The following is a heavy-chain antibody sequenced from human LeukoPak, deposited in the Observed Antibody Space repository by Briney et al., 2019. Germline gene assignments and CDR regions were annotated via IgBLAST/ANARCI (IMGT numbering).Heavy chain of an antibody. Sequence: GGSLRLSCAASGFTFSSYGMHWVRQAPGKGLEWVAVIWYDGSNKYYADSVKGRLTISRDNSKNTLYLQMNSLRAEDTAVYYCAREHTYYYDSSGYPYAFDIWGQGTMVTVSS. CDR1: GFTFSSYG. CDR3: AREHTYYYDSSGYPYAFDI. V-gene: IGHV3-33*01. D-gene: IGHD3-22*01. CDR2: IWYDGSNK. J-gene: IGHJ3*02.